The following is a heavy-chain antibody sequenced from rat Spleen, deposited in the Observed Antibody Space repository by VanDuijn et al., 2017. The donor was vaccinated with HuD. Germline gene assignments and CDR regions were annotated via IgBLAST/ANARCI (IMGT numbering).Heavy chain of an antibody. CDR2: ISFEGSGT. D-gene: IGHD4-6*01. CDR1: GFTFSDYY. J-gene: IGHJ2*01. V-gene: IGHV5-22*01. CDR3: TRHWGY. Sequence: EVQLVESGGGLVQPGGSMKLSCAASGFTFSDYYMAWVRQAPKKGLEWVASISFEGSGTYYGDPVKGRFTISRDNAKSTLYLQINSLRSEDTATYYCTRHWGYWGQGVMVTVSS.